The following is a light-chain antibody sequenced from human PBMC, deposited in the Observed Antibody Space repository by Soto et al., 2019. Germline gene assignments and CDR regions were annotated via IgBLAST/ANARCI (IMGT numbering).Light chain of an antibody. J-gene: IGLJ3*02. Sequence: QSVLTQPASVSGSPGQSITISCTGTSSDIGGYNLVSWYQQDPGKAPKLLIYDVSERPSGVSNRFSGSKSGNTASLTISGLQVEDEADYYCCSYAGSSALVFGGGTKVTVL. V-gene: IGLV2-23*02. CDR3: CSYAGSSALV. CDR1: SSDIGGYNL. CDR2: DVS.